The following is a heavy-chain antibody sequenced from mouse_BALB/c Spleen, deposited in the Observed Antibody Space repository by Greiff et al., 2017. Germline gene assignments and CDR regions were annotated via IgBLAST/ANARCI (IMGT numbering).Heavy chain of an antibody. CDR2: ISTYYGDA. D-gene: IGHD3-3*01. V-gene: IGHV1S137*01. CDR1: GYTFTDYA. Sequence: VHLVESGAELVRPGVSVKISCKGSGYTFTDYAMHWVKQSHAKSLEWIGVISTYYGDASYNQKFKGKATMTVDKSSSTAYMELARLTSEDSAIYYCAIGGGWFAYWGQGTLVTVSA. J-gene: IGHJ3*01. CDR3: AIGGGWFAY.